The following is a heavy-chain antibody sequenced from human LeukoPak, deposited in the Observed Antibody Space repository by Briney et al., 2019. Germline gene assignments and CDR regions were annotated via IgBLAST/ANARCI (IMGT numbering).Heavy chain of an antibody. CDR1: GYTFTGYY. J-gene: IGHJ3*02. CDR2: INPNSGGT. CDR3: ARALPPSYYDIWARRDAFDI. D-gene: IGHD3-9*01. V-gene: IGHV1-2*02. Sequence: AASVKVSCKASGYTFTGYYMHWVRQAPGQGLEWMGWINPNSGGTNYAQKFQGRVTMTRDTSISTAYMELSRLRSDDTAVYYCARALPPSYYDIWARRDAFDIWGQGTMVTVSS.